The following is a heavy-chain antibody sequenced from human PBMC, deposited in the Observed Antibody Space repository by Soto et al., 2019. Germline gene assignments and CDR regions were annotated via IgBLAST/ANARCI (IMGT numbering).Heavy chain of an antibody. V-gene: IGHV3-33*01. Sequence: PGGSLRLSCAASGFTFSSYGMHWVRQAPGKGLEWVAVIWYDGSNKYYADSVKGRFTISRDNSKNTLYLQMNSLRAEDTAVYYCAREIVVVPAATWGMDVWGQGTTVTVSS. CDR1: GFTFSSYG. CDR3: AREIVVVPAATWGMDV. J-gene: IGHJ6*02. CDR2: IWYDGSNK. D-gene: IGHD2-2*01.